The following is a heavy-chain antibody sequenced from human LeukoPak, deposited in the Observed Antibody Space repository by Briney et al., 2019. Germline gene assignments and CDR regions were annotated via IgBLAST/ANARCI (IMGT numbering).Heavy chain of an antibody. J-gene: IGHJ3*02. CDR3: ARVYYDVKPDAFDI. V-gene: IGHV1-2*02. CDR2: INPNSGGT. D-gene: IGHD3-3*01. CDR1: GYTFTSYA. Sequence: GASVKVSCKASGYTFTSYAMHWVRQAPGQGLEWMGWINPNSGGTNYAQKFQGRVTMTRDTSISTAYMELSRLRSDDTAVYYCARVYYDVKPDAFDIWGQGTMVTVSS.